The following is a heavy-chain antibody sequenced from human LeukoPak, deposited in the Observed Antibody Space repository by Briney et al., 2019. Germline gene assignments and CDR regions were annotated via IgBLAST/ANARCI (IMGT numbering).Heavy chain of an antibody. Sequence: ASVKVSCKASGYTFTSYGISWVRQAPGQGLERMGWISAYNGNTKYSQNFQGRVTFISNTSATTAFMELSSLRSEDAAVYYCARDSGSGNNDYWGQGTLVTVSS. CDR3: ARDSGSGNNDY. CDR1: GYTFTSYG. J-gene: IGHJ4*02. CDR2: ISAYNGNT. D-gene: IGHD1-26*01. V-gene: IGHV1-18*01.